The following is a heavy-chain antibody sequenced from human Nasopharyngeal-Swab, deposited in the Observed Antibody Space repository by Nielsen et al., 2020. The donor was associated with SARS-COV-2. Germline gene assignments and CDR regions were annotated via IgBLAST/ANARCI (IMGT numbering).Heavy chain of an antibody. CDR2: INDDGTKT. Sequence: GGSLRLSCVASGFTFTTYWMHWVRQVPGKGLVWVSRINDDGTKTDYADSVKGRFTISRANTKNTLFLQMNSLKTEDTAIYYCARGLDGSWGQGTLVTVSS. CDR3: ARGLDGS. V-gene: IGHV3-74*01. J-gene: IGHJ4*02. CDR1: GFTFTTYW. D-gene: IGHD1-26*01.